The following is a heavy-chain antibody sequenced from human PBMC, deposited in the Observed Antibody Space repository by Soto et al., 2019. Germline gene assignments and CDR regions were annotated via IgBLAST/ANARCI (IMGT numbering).Heavy chain of an antibody. D-gene: IGHD3-3*02. V-gene: IGHV4-34*01. CDR1: GVSFSDYS. Sequence: SETLSLTCAVYGVSFSDYSWTWIRQPPGKGLEWIGEINHSGSSYYNPSLKSRVTISVDTSKNQFSLNLGSVTAADTAVYYCASPKIAFYNWFDPWGQGTLVTVSA. J-gene: IGHJ5*02. CDR2: INHSGSS. CDR3: ASPKIAFYNWFDP.